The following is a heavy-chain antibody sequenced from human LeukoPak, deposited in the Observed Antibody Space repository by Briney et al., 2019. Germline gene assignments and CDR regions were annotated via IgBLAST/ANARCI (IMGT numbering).Heavy chain of an antibody. V-gene: IGHV4-34*01. D-gene: IGHD6-13*01. CDR2: INHSGST. CDR1: GGSFSGYY. Sequence: SETLSLTCAVYGGSFSGYYRSWIRQPPGKGLEWIGEINHSGSTNYNPSLKSRVTISVDTSKNQFSLKLSSVTAADTAVYYCARGLGIAAAGYPWGQGTLVTVSS. J-gene: IGHJ5*02. CDR3: ARGLGIAAAGYP.